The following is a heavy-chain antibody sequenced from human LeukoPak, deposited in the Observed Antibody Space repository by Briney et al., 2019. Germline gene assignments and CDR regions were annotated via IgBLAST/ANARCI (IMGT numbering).Heavy chain of an antibody. CDR3: ARDPGGNRLDYFDY. D-gene: IGHD4-23*01. J-gene: IGHJ4*02. CDR1: GFTFSSYG. V-gene: IGHV3-33*01. Sequence: GSLRLSCAASGFTFSSYGMHWVRQAPGKGLEWVAVIWYDGSNKYYADSVKGRFTISRDNSKNTLYLQMNSLRAEDTAVYYCARDPGGNRLDYFDYWGQGTLVTVSS. CDR2: IWYDGSNK.